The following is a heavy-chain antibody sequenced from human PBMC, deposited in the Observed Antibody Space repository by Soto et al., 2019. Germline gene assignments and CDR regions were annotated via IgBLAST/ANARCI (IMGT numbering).Heavy chain of an antibody. CDR1: GYTFTSYY. Sequence: ASVKVSCKASGYTFTSYYMHWVRQASGQGLEWMGIINPSGSTSYAQKFQGRVTMTRDTSTSTVYMELRSLRSDDTAVYYCARVVGALGHWFDPWGQGTLVNVSS. J-gene: IGHJ5*02. D-gene: IGHD1-26*01. CDR3: ARVVGALGHWFDP. CDR2: INPSGST. V-gene: IGHV1-46*01.